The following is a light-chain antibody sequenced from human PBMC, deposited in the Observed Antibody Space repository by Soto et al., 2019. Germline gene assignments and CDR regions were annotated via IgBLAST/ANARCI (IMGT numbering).Light chain of an antibody. CDR1: ESVRDE. V-gene: IGKV3-11*01. Sequence: EAVLTQSPATLSLSPGERATLSCRASESVRDELGRYQQKPGQAPRLLIFDSSNRATGIPARFSGSGYGTDFTLSISSLEPEDFAVYYCQQRLSWPITFGQGTRLEIK. CDR3: QQRLSWPIT. CDR2: DSS. J-gene: IGKJ5*01.